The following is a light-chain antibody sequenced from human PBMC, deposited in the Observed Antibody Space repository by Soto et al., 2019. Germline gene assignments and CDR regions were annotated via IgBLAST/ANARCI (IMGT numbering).Light chain of an antibody. Sequence: IQMTQSPSSLSASVGDRVTITCRASQSISSYLNWYQQKPGKAPKLLIYAASSLQSVVPLRFSGSRAETDFTLNIRSLQPEDFAADYSQQSYRSPRMYPFGQGTNLEIK. J-gene: IGKJ2*01. CDR1: QSISSY. V-gene: IGKV1-39*01. CDR3: QQSYRSPRMYP. CDR2: AAS.